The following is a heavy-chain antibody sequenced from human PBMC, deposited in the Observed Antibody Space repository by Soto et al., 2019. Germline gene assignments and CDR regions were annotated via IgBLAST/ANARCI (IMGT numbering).Heavy chain of an antibody. Sequence: SETLSLTCAVYGGSFSGYYWSWIRQPPGKGLEWIGEINHSGSTNYNPSLKSRVTISVDTSKNQFSLKLSSVTAADTAVYYCARGGQQQLVRLVWFDPWGQGTMVTVYS. CDR1: GGSFSGYY. CDR3: ARGGQQQLVRLVWFDP. V-gene: IGHV4-34*01. D-gene: IGHD6-13*01. J-gene: IGHJ5*02. CDR2: INHSGST.